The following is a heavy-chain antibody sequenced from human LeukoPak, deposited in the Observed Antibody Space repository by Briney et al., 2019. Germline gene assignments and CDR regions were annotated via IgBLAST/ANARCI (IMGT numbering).Heavy chain of an antibody. CDR3: AKLNGFTMIVVVASL. Sequence: GGSLRLSCAASGFTFSSYAMHWVRQAPGKGLEWVSAISGSGGSTYYADSVKGRFTISRDNSKNTLYLQMNSLRAEDTAVYYCAKLNGFTMIVVVASLWGQGTLVTVSS. CDR2: ISGSGGST. J-gene: IGHJ4*02. D-gene: IGHD3-22*01. V-gene: IGHV3-23*01. CDR1: GFTFSSYA.